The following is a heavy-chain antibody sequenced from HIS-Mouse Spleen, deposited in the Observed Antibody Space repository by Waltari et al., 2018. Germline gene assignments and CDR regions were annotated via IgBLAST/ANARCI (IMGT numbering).Heavy chain of an antibody. CDR3: ASRYCSGGSCGAFDI. D-gene: IGHD2-15*01. V-gene: IGHV1-2*02. J-gene: IGHJ3*02. CDR2: INPNSGGT. Sequence: QVQLVQSGAEVKKPGASVKVSCKASGYTFTVYYIHWFRQAPGQGLEWMGWINPNSGGTNYAQKFQGRVTMTRDTSISTAYMELSRLRSDDTAVYYCASRYCSGGSCGAFDIWGQGTMVTVSS. CDR1: GYTFTVYY.